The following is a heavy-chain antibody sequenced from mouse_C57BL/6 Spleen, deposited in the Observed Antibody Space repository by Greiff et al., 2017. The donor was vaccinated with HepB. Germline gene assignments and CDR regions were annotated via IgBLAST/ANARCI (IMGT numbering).Heavy chain of an antibody. D-gene: IGHD2-4*01. J-gene: IGHJ4*01. CDR3: TRLYDYDLYAMDY. V-gene: IGHV1-5*01. CDR1: GYTFTSYW. Sequence: EVQLQQSGTVLARPGASVKMSCKTSGYTFTSYWMHWVKQRPGQGLEWIGAIYPGNSDSSYNQKFKGNAKLTAVTSAGSAYMELSSLTNEDSAVYYCTRLYDYDLYAMDYWGQGTSVTVSS. CDR2: IYPGNSDS.